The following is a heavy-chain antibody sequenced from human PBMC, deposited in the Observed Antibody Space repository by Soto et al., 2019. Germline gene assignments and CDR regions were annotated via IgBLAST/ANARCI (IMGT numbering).Heavy chain of an antibody. J-gene: IGHJ5*02. CDR1: GGTFGSDA. CDR2: IIPIFGTT. V-gene: IGHV1-69*06. CDR3: ARDRTDSGYYTNWLDP. D-gene: IGHD3-22*01. Sequence: KVSCKASGGTFGSDAITWVRQAPGQGLEWVGRIIPIFGTTNYAQNLQGRATISADKSTLTSYMELHSLTSDDTALYYCARDRTDSGYYTNWLDPWGQGTQVTVSS.